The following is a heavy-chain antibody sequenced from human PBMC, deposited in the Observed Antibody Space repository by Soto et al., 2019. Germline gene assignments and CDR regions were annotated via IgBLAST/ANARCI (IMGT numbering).Heavy chain of an antibody. CDR1: GFNSSGFG. D-gene: IGHD2-15*01. CDR3: ARLYCSASSCYSVGAFDI. V-gene: IGHV3-30*03. CDR2: ISYDGSDK. Sequence: GGSLRLSCAASGFNSSGFGMYWVRQAPGKGLEWVAVISYDGSDKHYAESVKGRFTISRDNSKSTLYLQMNSLRAEDTAVYYCARLYCSASSCYSVGAFDIRGQGTMVTVSS. J-gene: IGHJ3*02.